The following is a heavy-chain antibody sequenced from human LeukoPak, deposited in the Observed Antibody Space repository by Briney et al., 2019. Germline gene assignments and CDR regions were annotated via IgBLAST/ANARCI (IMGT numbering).Heavy chain of an antibody. CDR1: GFTVSSYS. Sequence: GGSLRLSCAASGFTVSSYSMNWVRQAPGKGLEWVSFISSSSSYIYYADSVKGRFTVSRDNAKNSLYLQMNSLRVEDTAVYYCAKVAKYYYGSETYYFFEHWGQGTPVTASS. CDR2: ISSSSSYI. V-gene: IGHV3-21*01. CDR3: AKVAKYYYGSETYYFFEH. D-gene: IGHD3-10*01. J-gene: IGHJ4*02.